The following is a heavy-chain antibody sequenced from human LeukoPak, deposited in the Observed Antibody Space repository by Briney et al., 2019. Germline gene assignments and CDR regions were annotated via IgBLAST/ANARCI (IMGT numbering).Heavy chain of an antibody. CDR1: GGSIRDYY. J-gene: IGHJ4*02. V-gene: IGHV4-34*01. CDR2: IHHSGST. Sequence: SETLSLTCAVYGGSIRDYYWSWIRQPPGKGLEWIGEIHHSGSTKYNPSLKSRVTISVDTSKNQFSLKLSSVTAADTAVYYCARYGYDSSGYHFDYWGQGTLVTVSS. D-gene: IGHD3-22*01. CDR3: ARYGYDSSGYHFDY.